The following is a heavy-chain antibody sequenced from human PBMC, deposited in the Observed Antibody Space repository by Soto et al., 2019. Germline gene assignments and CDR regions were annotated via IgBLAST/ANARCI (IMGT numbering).Heavy chain of an antibody. D-gene: IGHD6-19*01. Sequence: SETLSLTCTVSGGPISSYYWSWIRQPPGKGLEWIGYIYYSGSTNYNPSLKSRVTISVDTSKNQSSLKLSSVTAADTAVYYCARVSGGLALGFDYWGQGTLVTVSS. CDR3: ARVSGGLALGFDY. V-gene: IGHV4-59*01. CDR2: IYYSGST. J-gene: IGHJ4*02. CDR1: GGPISSYY.